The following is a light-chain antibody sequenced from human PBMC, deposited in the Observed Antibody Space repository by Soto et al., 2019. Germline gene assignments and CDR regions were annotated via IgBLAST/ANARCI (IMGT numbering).Light chain of an antibody. Sequence: DIQMTQSPSTLSASVGDGVTITCRASQSISNRLAWYQQKPGKAPKLLIYRASALQSGVPSRFSGSGSGTEFTLTIDSLQPDDFATFYCQQYSTYPLTFGGGTRVDIK. J-gene: IGKJ4*01. CDR1: QSISNR. CDR2: RAS. V-gene: IGKV1-5*03. CDR3: QQYSTYPLT.